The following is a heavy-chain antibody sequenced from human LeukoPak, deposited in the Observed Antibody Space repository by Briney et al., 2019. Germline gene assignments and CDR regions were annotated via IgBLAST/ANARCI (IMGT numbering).Heavy chain of an antibody. CDR3: ARYYYDNSGSIYAFDI. J-gene: IGHJ3*02. D-gene: IGHD3-22*01. CDR1: GDFITAYY. CDR2: IYYSGST. V-gene: IGHV4-59*01. Sequence: KSSETLSLTCTVSGDFITAYYWSWIRQPPGKGLEWIGYIYYSGSTNYNPSLKSRVTISVDTSKNQFPLKLSSVTSADTAVYYCARYYYDNSGSIYAFDIWGQGTMVTVPS.